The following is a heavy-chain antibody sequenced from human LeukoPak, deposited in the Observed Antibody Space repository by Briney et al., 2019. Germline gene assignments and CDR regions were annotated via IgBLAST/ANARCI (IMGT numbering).Heavy chain of an antibody. J-gene: IGHJ4*02. CDR3: AKDSLAYCGGDCYSTDDY. D-gene: IGHD2-21*02. Sequence: PGGSLRLSCAASGFTFSSYGMHWVRQAPGKGLEWVAVISYDGSNKYYADSVKGRFTISRDSSKNTLYLQMNSLRAEDTAVYYCAKDSLAYCGGDCYSTDDYWGQGTLVTVFS. CDR2: ISYDGSNK. CDR1: GFTFSSYG. V-gene: IGHV3-30*18.